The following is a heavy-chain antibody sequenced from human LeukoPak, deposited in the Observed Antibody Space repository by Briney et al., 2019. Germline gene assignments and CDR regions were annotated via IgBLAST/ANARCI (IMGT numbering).Heavy chain of an antibody. J-gene: IGHJ4*01. CDR2: IYYSGRT. Sequence: PAETEGLTCTVSGGSISSSGYYWGWIRQPPGKGLEWIGTIYYSGRTQYNPSLKSRVTISVDTSKNQFSLKLSSVTAADTAVYYCATSPQYGGYLGHGNLVTVSS. CDR1: GGSISSSGYY. CDR3: ATSPQYGGY. V-gene: IGHV4-39*01. D-gene: IGHD4-23*01.